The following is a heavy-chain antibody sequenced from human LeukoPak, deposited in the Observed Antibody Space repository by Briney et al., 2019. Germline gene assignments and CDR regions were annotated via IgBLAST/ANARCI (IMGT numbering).Heavy chain of an antibody. CDR1: GFTFSNYA. V-gene: IGHV3-23*01. CDR2: ISGSGGST. D-gene: IGHD6-13*01. J-gene: IGHJ4*02. CDR3: AKALEQETVIALDS. Sequence: QAGGSLRLSCAASGFTFSNYAMRWVPQAPGKGLEWVSAISGSGGSTYYADSVKGRFTISRDNSKNTLYLQMNSLRAEDTSIYFCAKALEQETVIALDSWGQGTLVTVSS.